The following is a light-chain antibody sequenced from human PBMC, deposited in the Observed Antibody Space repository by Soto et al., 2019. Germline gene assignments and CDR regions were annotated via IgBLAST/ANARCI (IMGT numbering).Light chain of an antibody. Sequence: DIPMTQSPSSLSASVGDRVIITCRASQSITTYLNWYQQKPGKAPKLLIYATSSLHTGVPSRFSGSGSGTDFTLTITSLQPEDFATYYCQQSYSTPWFGQGTKVEIK. CDR1: QSITTY. CDR2: ATS. V-gene: IGKV1-39*01. J-gene: IGKJ1*01. CDR3: QQSYSTPW.